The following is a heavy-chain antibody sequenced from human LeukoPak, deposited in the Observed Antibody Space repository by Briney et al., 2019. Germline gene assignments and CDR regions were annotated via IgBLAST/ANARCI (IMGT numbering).Heavy chain of an antibody. V-gene: IGHV5-51*01. D-gene: IGHD4-11*01. J-gene: IGHJ6*02. CDR3: ASTDYPYYYYGMDV. CDR2: IYPGDSDA. CDR1: GYSFTSYW. Sequence: GGPLKTSCKGSGYSFTSYWIGWVRQMPGKGLGWLGIIYPGDSDARYSPSFQGQVTISADKSISTAYLQWSSLKASDTAMYYCASTDYPYYYYGMDVWGQGTTVTVSS.